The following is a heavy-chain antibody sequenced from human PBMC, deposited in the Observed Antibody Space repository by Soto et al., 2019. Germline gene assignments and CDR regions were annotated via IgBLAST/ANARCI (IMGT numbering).Heavy chain of an antibody. D-gene: IGHD3-3*01. CDR1: GGSISSYY. CDR2: IYYSGST. Sequence: PSETLSLTCTVSGGSISSYYWSWIRQPPGKGLEWIGYIYYSGSTNYNPSLKSRVTISVDTSKNQFSLKLSSVTAADTAVYYCARVNYDFWRGYYPTPSSHGTVFDYWGQGTMVTVSS. J-gene: IGHJ4*02. CDR3: ARVNYDFWRGYYPTPSSHGTVFDY. V-gene: IGHV4-59*01.